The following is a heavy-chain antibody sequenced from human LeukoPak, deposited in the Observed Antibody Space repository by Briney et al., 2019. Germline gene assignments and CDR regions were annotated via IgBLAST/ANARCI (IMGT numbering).Heavy chain of an antibody. CDR2: IYPGDSYT. D-gene: IGHD3-3*02. Sequence: GGSLKISCKGSGSRFTSYWIGGVRQMHGRGREGMGIIYPGDSYTRYSPSFQGQVTISADKSISTAYLQWSSLKASDTAMYYCARVACEDGNDYWGQGTLVTVSS. CDR1: GSRFTSYW. V-gene: IGHV5-51*01. J-gene: IGHJ4*02. CDR3: ARVACEDGNDY.